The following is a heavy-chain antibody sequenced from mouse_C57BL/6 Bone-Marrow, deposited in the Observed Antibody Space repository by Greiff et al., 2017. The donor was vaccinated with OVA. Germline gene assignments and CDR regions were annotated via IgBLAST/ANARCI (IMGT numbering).Heavy chain of an antibody. CDR1: GFTFSNYW. CDR3: TGTTVVAWYFDV. D-gene: IGHD1-1*01. CDR2: IRLKSDNYAT. J-gene: IGHJ1*03. V-gene: IGHV6-3*01. Sequence: EVKLVESGGGLVQPGGSMKLSCVASGFTFSNYWMNWVRQSPEKGLEWVAQIRLKSDNYATHYAESVKGRFTISRDDSKSSVYLQMNNLRAEDTGIYYCTGTTVVAWYFDVWGTGTTVTVSS.